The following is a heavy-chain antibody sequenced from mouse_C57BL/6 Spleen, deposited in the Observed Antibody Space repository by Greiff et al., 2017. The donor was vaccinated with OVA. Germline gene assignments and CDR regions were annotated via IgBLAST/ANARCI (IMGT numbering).Heavy chain of an antibody. V-gene: IGHV1-52*01. Sequence: QVQLQQPGAELVRPGSSVKLSCKASGYTFTSYWMHWVKQRPIQGLEWIGNIDPSDSETHYNQKFKDKATLTVDKSSSTAYMQLSSLTSEDSAVYYCARGAQATSLSYWGQGTTLTVSS. D-gene: IGHD3-2*02. CDR1: GYTFTSYW. CDR2: IDPSDSET. J-gene: IGHJ2*01. CDR3: ARGAQATSLSY.